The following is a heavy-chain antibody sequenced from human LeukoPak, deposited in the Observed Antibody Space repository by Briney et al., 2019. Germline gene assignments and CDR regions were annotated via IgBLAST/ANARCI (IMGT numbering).Heavy chain of an antibody. Sequence: PGGSLRLSCAASGFTFSSYGMHWVRQAPGKGVEWVAVISYDGSNKYYADSVKGRFTISRDNSKNTLYLQMNSLRAEDTAVYYCAKGCKLCDYWGQGTLVTVSS. D-gene: IGHD2/OR15-2a*01. J-gene: IGHJ4*02. CDR3: AKGCKLCDY. CDR2: ISYDGSNK. V-gene: IGHV3-30*18. CDR1: GFTFSSYG.